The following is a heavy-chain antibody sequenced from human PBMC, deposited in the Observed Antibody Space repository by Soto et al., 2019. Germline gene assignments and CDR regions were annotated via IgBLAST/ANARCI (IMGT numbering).Heavy chain of an antibody. Sequence: EVQLVESGGGLVQPGGSLRLSCAASGFTFSSYSMNWVRQAPGKGLEWVSYISSSNSTIYYTDSVKGRFTISRDNAKNSLYLQMNSLRDEDTAVYYCAGELWGSGSYSRLYYYYGMDVWGQGTTVTVSS. CDR1: GFTFSSYS. J-gene: IGHJ6*02. V-gene: IGHV3-48*02. D-gene: IGHD3-10*01. CDR2: ISSSNSTI. CDR3: AGELWGSGSYSRLYYYYGMDV.